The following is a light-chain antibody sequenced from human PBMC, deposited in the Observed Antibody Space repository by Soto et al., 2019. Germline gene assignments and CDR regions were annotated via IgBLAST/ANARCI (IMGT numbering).Light chain of an antibody. CDR2: ANH. CDR1: SSNIGTHY. Sequence: QSVVIQPPSLSGTPGQRITISCSGSSSNIGTHYVYWYQQVSGSAPKVVIHANHQRPSGVPDRFSGSKSGTSASLAISGLQSDDEAHYYCATWDDSLNAAVFGGGTQLTVL. CDR3: ATWDDSLNAAV. V-gene: IGLV1-44*01. J-gene: IGLJ7*01.